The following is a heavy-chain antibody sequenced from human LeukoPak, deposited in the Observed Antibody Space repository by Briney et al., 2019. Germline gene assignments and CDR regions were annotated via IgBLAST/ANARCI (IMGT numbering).Heavy chain of an antibody. J-gene: IGHJ4*02. CDR2: FDPDDGET. D-gene: IGHD1-26*01. Sequence: ASVKLSCKVSGYALTELPIHWVRQAPGKGLEWMGGFDPDDGETVYAQMFQGRVTMTEDTSSDTASMELSSLRSEDTAVYYCATGTSGSYYVGIVRPIDYWGQGPLVTVSS. V-gene: IGHV1-24*01. CDR1: GYALTELP. CDR3: ATGTSGSYYVGIVRPIDY.